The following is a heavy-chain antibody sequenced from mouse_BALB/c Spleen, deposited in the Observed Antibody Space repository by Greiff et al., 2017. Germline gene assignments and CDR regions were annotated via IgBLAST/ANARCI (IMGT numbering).Heavy chain of an antibody. J-gene: IGHJ4*01. Sequence: QVQLQQSGAELVRPGVSVKISCKGSGYTFTDYAMHWVKQSHAKSLEWIGVISTYYGDASYNQKFKGKATMTVDKSSSTAYMELARLTSEDSAIYYCAREAYYYGSDYYAMDYWGQGTSVTVSS. V-gene: IGHV1S137*01. CDR1: GYTFTDYA. CDR2: ISTYYGDA. D-gene: IGHD1-1*01. CDR3: AREAYYYGSDYYAMDY.